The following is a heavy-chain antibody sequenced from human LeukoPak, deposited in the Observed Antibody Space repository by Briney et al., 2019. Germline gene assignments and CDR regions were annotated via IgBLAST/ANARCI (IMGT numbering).Heavy chain of an antibody. J-gene: IGHJ3*02. Sequence: ASVKVSCKASGYTFTGYYMHWVRQAPGQGLEWMGWINPNSGGTNYAQKFQGRVTMTRDTSISTAYMELSRLRSDDTAVYYCASPLALREEAFDIWGQGTMVTVSS. CDR1: GYTFTGYY. V-gene: IGHV1-2*02. CDR2: INPNSGGT. CDR3: ASPLALREEAFDI. D-gene: IGHD3-3*02.